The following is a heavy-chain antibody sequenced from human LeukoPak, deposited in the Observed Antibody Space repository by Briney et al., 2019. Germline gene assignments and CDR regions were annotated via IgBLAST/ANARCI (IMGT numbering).Heavy chain of an antibody. CDR2: INSDGSWT. V-gene: IGHV3-74*01. J-gene: IGHJ4*02. CDR1: GNYW. D-gene: IGHD3-3*01. Sequence: GGSLRLSCAASGNYWMHWVRQVPGKGLVWVSHINSDGSWTSYADSVKGRFTISRDNSKNTLYLQMNSLRAEDTAVYYCASGGTSYYDFWSGYYTGYSYGYHFDYWGQGTLVTVSS. CDR3: ASGGTSYYDFWSGYYTGYSYGYHFDY.